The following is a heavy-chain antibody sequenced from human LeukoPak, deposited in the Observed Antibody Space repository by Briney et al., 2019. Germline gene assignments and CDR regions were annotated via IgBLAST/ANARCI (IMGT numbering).Heavy chain of an antibody. V-gene: IGHV4-59*01. D-gene: IGHD1-7*01. J-gene: IGHJ4*02. CDR3: ARDPELRGYFDY. CDR2: IYYSGST. Sequence: SETLSLTCTVSGGSISTYYWTWIRQPPGKGLEWIGYIYYSGSTNYNPSLKSRVTMSVDTSKNQFSLNLNSVTAADTAVYYCARDPELRGYFDYWGQGTLVTVSS. CDR1: GGSISTYY.